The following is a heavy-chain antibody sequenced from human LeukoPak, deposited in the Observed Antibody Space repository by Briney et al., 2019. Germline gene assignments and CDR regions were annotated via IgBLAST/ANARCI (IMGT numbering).Heavy chain of an antibody. D-gene: IGHD6-19*01. V-gene: IGHV4-61*01. Sequence: PSETLSLTCTVSGGSVSSGSSYWSWIRQPPGKGVEWIGYIYYRGSTNYNPSLESRVTISVDTSKNQFSLKLISVTAADTAVYYCARDYSSGMYSLDYWGQGTLITVSS. CDR3: ARDYSSGMYSLDY. J-gene: IGHJ4*02. CDR1: GGSVSSGSSY. CDR2: IYYRGST.